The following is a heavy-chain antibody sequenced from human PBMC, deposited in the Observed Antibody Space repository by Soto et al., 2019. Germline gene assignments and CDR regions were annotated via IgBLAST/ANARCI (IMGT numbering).Heavy chain of an antibody. V-gene: IGHV1-69*13. Sequence: GASVKVSCKASGGTFSSYAISWVRQAPVQGLEWRGGIIPIFGTANYAQKFQGRVTITADESTSTAYMELSSLRSEDTAVYYCARGKPAAAGGDYYYGMEVWGQGTTVTVSS. CDR1: GGTFSSYA. CDR2: IIPIFGTA. J-gene: IGHJ6*02. CDR3: ARGKPAAAGGDYYYGMEV. D-gene: IGHD6-13*01.